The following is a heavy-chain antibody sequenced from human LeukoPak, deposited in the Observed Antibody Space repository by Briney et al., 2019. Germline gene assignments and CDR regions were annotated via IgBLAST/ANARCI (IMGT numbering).Heavy chain of an antibody. J-gene: IGHJ4*02. CDR2: IYYTGST. Sequence: GSLRLSCAASGFTFSSYGMSWVRQPPGKGLEWIGNIYYTGSTYYNASLQSRVTISIDTSKNQFSLRLNSVTAADTAMYYCVKSGGYGLIDYWGQGTLVTVSS. CDR3: VKSGGYGLIDY. D-gene: IGHD1-26*01. V-gene: IGHV4-59*04. CDR1: GFTFSSYG.